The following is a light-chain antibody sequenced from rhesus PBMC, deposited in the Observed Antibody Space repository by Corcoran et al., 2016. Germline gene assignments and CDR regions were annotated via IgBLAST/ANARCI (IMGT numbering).Light chain of an antibody. CDR2: YAN. J-gene: IGKJ1*01. CDR1: QGISSY. V-gene: IGKV1-32*02. Sequence: DIQMSQSPSSLSASVGDRVTITCRASQGISSYLNWYQQKAGKAPKLLIYYANSLASGVPSRFSGRGSGTAFTLTISSLQPEDFATYYCQQGNSNPWTFGQGTKVEIK. CDR3: QQGNSNPWT.